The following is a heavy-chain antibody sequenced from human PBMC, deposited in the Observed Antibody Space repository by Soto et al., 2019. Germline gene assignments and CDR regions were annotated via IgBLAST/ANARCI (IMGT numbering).Heavy chain of an antibody. D-gene: IGHD3-22*01. V-gene: IGHV4-30-2*01. CDR3: AGADSSGYYPFDY. CDR1: GGSISSGGYS. J-gene: IGHJ4*02. CDR2: IYHSGST. Sequence: SETLSLTCAVSGGSISSGGYSWSWIRQPPGKGLEWIGYIYHSGSTYYNPSLKSRVTISVDRSKNQFSLKLSSVTAADTAVYYCAGADSSGYYPFDYWGQGTLVTVSS.